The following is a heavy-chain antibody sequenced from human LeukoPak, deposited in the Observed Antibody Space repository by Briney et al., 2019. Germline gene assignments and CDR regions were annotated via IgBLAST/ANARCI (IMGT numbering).Heavy chain of an antibody. D-gene: IGHD1-26*01. CDR2: ISSSSSYI. CDR3: ARGLVGATGY. CDR1: GFTFSSYS. V-gene: IGHV3-21*01. J-gene: IGHJ4*02. Sequence: PGGSLRLSCAASGFTFSSYSMNGVRQAPGKGLEWVSSISSSSSYIYYADSVKGRFTISRDNAKNSLYLQMNSLRAEDTAVYYCARGLVGATGYWGQGTLVTVSS.